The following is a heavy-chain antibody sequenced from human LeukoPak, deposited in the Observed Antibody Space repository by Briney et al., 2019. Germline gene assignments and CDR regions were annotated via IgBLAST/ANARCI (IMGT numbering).Heavy chain of an antibody. J-gene: IGHJ3*02. CDR2: INQDGSEK. Sequence: GGSLRLSCAGAGFTFSSYWMTWVRQAPGKGLEWVANINQDGSEKNFVASVKGRFTISRDNAKNSLYLQMNSLRAEDTAVYYCAITHSYSLGAFDIWGQGTMVTVSS. D-gene: IGHD4-11*01. CDR1: GFTFSSYW. CDR3: AITHSYSLGAFDI. V-gene: IGHV3-7*01.